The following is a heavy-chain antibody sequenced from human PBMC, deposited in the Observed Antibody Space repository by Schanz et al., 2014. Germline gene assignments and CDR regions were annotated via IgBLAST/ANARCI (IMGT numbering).Heavy chain of an antibody. D-gene: IGHD1-26*01. Sequence: QVQLVESGGGMVQPGRSLRLSCAASGFTLSRYTMHWVRQAPGKGLEWVAVISYDGTIKVHADSVKGRFTVSRDNAKSTLFLQMDSLRPEDTAIYYCAKEWSPSFWGQGTLVTVSS. V-gene: IGHV3-30*04. CDR2: ISYDGTIK. CDR3: AKEWSPSF. CDR1: GFTLSRYT. J-gene: IGHJ4*02.